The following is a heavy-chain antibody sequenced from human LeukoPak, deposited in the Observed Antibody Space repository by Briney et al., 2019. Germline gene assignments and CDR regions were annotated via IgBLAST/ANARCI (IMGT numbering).Heavy chain of an antibody. J-gene: IGHJ5*02. CDR3: AKAGFYDRSVEKLSWFDP. Sequence: GGSLRLSCATSGFTFYNYAVSWVRQAPGKGLEWVSCISGSGGRTYYADSAKGRFTISRDNSKNTLYLQMNSLRAEDTAVYYCAKAGFYDRSVEKLSWFDPWGQGTLVTVSS. D-gene: IGHD3-22*01. CDR2: ISGSGGRT. V-gene: IGHV3-23*01. CDR1: GFTFYNYA.